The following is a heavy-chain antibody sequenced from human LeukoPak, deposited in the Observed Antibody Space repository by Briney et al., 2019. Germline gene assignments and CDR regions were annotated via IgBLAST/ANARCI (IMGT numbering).Heavy chain of an antibody. Sequence: GGSLRLSCAASGLSFSNYAMYWVRQAPGKGLEWVSAIGGTGGNIFYTDSVKGRFTISRDNSKNTLYLHMNSLRAEDTAIYYCAKDMVVWFGEFAFDYWGQGTLVSVSS. V-gene: IGHV3-23*01. CDR1: GLSFSNYA. J-gene: IGHJ4*02. CDR2: IGGTGGNI. CDR3: AKDMVVWFGEFAFDY. D-gene: IGHD3-10*01.